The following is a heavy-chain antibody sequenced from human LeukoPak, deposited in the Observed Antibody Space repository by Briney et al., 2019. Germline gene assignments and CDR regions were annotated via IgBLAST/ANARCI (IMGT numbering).Heavy chain of an antibody. CDR1: GFTFSSYW. V-gene: IGHV3-7*03. Sequence: GGSLRLSCAASGFTFSSYWTSWFRQAPGKGLEWVANIKQDGSQKFSVDSVKGRFTISRDNAKNSLYLQMNSLRVEDTAVYYWARDWFDGDYDRFDYWGQGTLVTVSS. J-gene: IGHJ4*02. D-gene: IGHD4-17*01. CDR3: ARDWFDGDYDRFDY. CDR2: IKQDGSQK.